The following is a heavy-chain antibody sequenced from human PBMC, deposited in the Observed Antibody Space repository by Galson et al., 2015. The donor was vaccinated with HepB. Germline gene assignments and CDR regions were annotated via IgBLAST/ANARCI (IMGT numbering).Heavy chain of an antibody. J-gene: IGHJ4*02. V-gene: IGHV3-53*01. CDR1: GFIVTSNY. Sequence: SLRLSCAACGFIVTSNYMSWVRQAPEKGLEWVSTTYNGGNTDYADSVKGRFTISIDISKNTLYLQMNSLRAEDTAVYYCARLENWGSHYWGRGTLVTVSS. D-gene: IGHD7-27*01. CDR2: TYNGGNT. CDR3: ARLENWGSHY.